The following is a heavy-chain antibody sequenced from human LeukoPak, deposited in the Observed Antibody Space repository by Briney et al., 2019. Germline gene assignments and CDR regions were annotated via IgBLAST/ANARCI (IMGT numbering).Heavy chain of an antibody. Sequence: SVKVSCKASGGTFSSYAISWVRQAPGQGLEWMGGIIPIFETPNYAQNFQGRVTITADKSTSTSYMELSSLRSDDTAVYYCARMRGMTTETYFDSWGQGTLVTVSS. CDR3: ARMRGMTTETYFDS. CDR2: IIPIFETP. V-gene: IGHV1-69*06. CDR1: GGTFSSYA. D-gene: IGHD4-17*01. J-gene: IGHJ4*02.